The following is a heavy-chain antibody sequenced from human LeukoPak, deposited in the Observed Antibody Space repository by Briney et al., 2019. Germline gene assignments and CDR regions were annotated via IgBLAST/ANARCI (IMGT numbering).Heavy chain of an antibody. CDR3: ARGLVARRWFDP. Sequence: ASVTVSCKVSGGTFSSYTITWVRQAPGQGLEWMGWINPNSGGTNYAQKFQGRVTMTRDTSISTAYMELSRLRSDDTAVYYCARGLVARRWFDPWGQGTLVTVSS. D-gene: IGHD6-6*01. V-gene: IGHV1-2*02. CDR2: INPNSGGT. J-gene: IGHJ5*02. CDR1: GGTFSSYT.